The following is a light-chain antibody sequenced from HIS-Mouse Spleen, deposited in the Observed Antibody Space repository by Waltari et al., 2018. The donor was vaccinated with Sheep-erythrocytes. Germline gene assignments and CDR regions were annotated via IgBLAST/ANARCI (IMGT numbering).Light chain of an antibody. V-gene: IGLV2-23*01. J-gene: IGLJ3*02. CDR3: CSYAGSSTPWV. CDR1: SSVVVSYTL. Sequence: QSALTQPASVSGSPGQSITISCTGTSSVVVSYTLVSSYQHHPGKAPNLMIYEGSKPPSGVSNRVSGSKSGNTAALTISGLQAEDEADYYCCSYAGSSTPWVFGGGTKLTVL. CDR2: EGS.